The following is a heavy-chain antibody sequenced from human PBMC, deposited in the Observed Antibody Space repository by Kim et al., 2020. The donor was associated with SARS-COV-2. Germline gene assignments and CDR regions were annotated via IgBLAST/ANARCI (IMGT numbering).Heavy chain of an antibody. D-gene: IGHD6-6*01. CDR3: VKDLVSSSFRAFHI. J-gene: IGHJ3*02. Sequence: YADSEKGRFTISRHTAENTLYLQMNSLRAEDTAFYYCVKDLVSSSFRAFHIWGQGTMVTVSS. V-gene: IGHV3-9*01.